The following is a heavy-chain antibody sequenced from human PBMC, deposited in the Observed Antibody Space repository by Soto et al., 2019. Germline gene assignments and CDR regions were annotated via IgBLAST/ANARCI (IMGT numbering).Heavy chain of an antibody. J-gene: IGHJ3*02. V-gene: IGHV3-9*01. D-gene: IGHD3-22*01. CDR1: GFNFNNYA. CDR2: ISWTSETI. CDR3: AKDEIGVAGNSALDM. Sequence: EVELVESGGGLVLPGGSLRLSCEASGFNFNNYAMHWVRQAPGKGLEWVSGISWTSETIVYADFVKGRFTISRDKSKSSLYLEMNSLRPEDTALYYCAKDEIGVAGNSALDMWGQGTMVTVSS.